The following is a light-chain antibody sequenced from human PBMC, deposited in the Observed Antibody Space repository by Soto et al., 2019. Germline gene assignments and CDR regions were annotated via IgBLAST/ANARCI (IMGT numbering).Light chain of an antibody. CDR2: DAS. CDR3: QQYGSSPRPT. Sequence: DIQMTQSPSTLSASVGDSVTITCRASQSISSWLAWYQQKPGKAPKLLIYDASSLESGVPSRFSGSGSGTEFTLTISSLKPDDFAVYYCQQYGSSPRPTFGGGTKVDIK. CDR1: QSISSW. V-gene: IGKV1-5*01. J-gene: IGKJ4*01.